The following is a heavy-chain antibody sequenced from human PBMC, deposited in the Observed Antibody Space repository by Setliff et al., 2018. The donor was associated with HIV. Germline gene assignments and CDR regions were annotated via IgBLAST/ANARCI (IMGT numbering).Heavy chain of an antibody. CDR2: INHSGST. V-gene: IGHV4-34*01. Sequence: SETLSLTCAVYGGSFSGYYWSWIRQPPGKGLEWIGEINHSGSTNYNPSLKSRVTISVDTSKTQFSLKLSSVTAADTAVYYCARVRTNWDYDFWSGHISSDYFDYWGQGTLVTVSS. CDR1: GGSFSGYY. D-gene: IGHD3-3*01. J-gene: IGHJ4*02. CDR3: ARVRTNWDYDFWSGHISSDYFDY.